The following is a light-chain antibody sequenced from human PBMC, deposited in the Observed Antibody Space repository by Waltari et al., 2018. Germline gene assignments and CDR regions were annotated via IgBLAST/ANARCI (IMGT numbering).Light chain of an antibody. CDR1: QSISSY. Sequence: DIQMTQSPSSLSASVGDRVTITCRASQSISSYLNWYQQKPGKAPKLLIYAASSLQSEVQSRCSGSGSGTDFTLTISSLQPEDFATYYWQQSYSTPRFGQGTKLEI. CDR3: QQSYSTPR. V-gene: IGKV1-39*01. CDR2: AAS. J-gene: IGKJ2*01.